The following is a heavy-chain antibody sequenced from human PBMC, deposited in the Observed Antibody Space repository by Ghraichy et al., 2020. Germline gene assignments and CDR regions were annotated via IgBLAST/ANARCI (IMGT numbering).Heavy chain of an antibody. J-gene: IGHJ6*03. CDR3: AKARREGTLLYYYYYMDV. D-gene: IGHD1-14*01. V-gene: IGHV3-23*01. Sequence: GGSLRLSCAASGFTFSSYAMSWVRQAPGKGLEWVSAISGSGGSTYYADSVKGRFTISRDNSKNTLYLQMNSLRAEDTAVYYCAKARREGTLLYYYYYMDVWGKGTTVTVSS. CDR2: ISGSGGST. CDR1: GFTFSSYA.